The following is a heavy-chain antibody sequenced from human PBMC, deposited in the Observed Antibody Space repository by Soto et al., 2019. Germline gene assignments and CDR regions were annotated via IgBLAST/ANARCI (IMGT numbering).Heavy chain of an antibody. J-gene: IGHJ4*01. Sequence: PGGPLRLSGAVSVSAFRHAWINWVRHVPGKGLEWVSYISSLGSTINYADSVRGRFSISRDNGKNTLYLHMNSLRDEDTAVYFCAREGSFVYFDETSTSDLYFWAQRTVVTVSS. CDR1: VSAFRHAW. D-gene: IGHD6-6*01. CDR3: AREGSFVYFDETSTSDLYF. V-gene: IGHV3-48*02. CDR2: ISSLGSTI.